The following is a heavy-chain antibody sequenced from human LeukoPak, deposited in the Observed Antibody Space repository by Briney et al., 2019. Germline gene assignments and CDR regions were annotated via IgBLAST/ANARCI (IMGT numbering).Heavy chain of an antibody. CDR1: GFTFSSYA. Sequence: GGSLRLSCAASGFTFSSYAMHWVRQAPGKGLEYVSSITSNGGSTYYANSVKGRFTISRDNSKNTLYLQMGSLRAEDMAVYYCARDSSGWYLDWGQGTLVTVSS. CDR3: ARDSSGWYLD. CDR2: ITSNGGST. J-gene: IGHJ4*02. D-gene: IGHD6-19*01. V-gene: IGHV3-64*01.